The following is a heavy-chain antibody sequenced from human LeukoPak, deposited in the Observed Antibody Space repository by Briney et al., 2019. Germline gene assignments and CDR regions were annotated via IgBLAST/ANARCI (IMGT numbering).Heavy chain of an antibody. CDR2: ISSSSSTL. D-gene: IGHD2-8*01. CDR1: GFTFSSYS. J-gene: IGHJ4*02. Sequence: GGSLRLSCAASGFTFSSYSMNWVRQAPGKGLEWVSYISSSSSTLYYADSVKGRFTISRDNSKNTLYLQMNSLRAEDTAVYYCARELVSSGYWGQGTLVTVSS. V-gene: IGHV3-48*01. CDR3: ARELVSSGY.